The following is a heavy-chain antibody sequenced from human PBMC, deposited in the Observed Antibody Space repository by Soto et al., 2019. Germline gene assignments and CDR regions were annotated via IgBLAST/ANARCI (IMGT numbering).Heavy chain of an antibody. CDR3: ARESDY. J-gene: IGHJ4*02. CDR2: ISVSGGGT. Sequence: PXGALRLSCSASGFTFSSYAMSWVRQAPGKGLEWVSTISVSGGGTYYADSMKGRFTISRDNSKNTLYLQMYSLRVEDTAVYYCARESDYWGQGTLVTVSS. CDR1: GFTFSSYA. V-gene: IGHV3-23*01.